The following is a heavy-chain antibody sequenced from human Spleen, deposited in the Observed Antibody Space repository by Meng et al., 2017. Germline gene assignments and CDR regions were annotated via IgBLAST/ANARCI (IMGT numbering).Heavy chain of an antibody. V-gene: IGHV1-69*13. Sequence: SVKVSCKASGYTFTSYGISWVRQAPGQGLEWMGSIIPIFGTTNYAQKFQRRVTITADESTSTAYMELSSLRSEYTAVYYCARSSVGYCSGGSCYSRYGMDVWGQGTTVTVSS. D-gene: IGHD2-15*01. J-gene: IGHJ6*02. CDR3: ARSSVGYCSGGSCYSRYGMDV. CDR2: IIPIFGTT. CDR1: GYTFTSYG.